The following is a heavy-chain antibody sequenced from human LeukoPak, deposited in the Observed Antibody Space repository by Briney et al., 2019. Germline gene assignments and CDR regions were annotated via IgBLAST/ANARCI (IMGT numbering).Heavy chain of an antibody. Sequence: ASVKVSCKASGYTFTSYGISWVRQAPGQGLEWMGWISAYNGNTNYAQKFQGRVTMTRDTSISTAYMELSRLRSDDTAVYYCARVDYGDSILDYWGQGTLVTVSS. D-gene: IGHD4-17*01. CDR3: ARVDYGDSILDY. V-gene: IGHV1-18*01. CDR2: ISAYNGNT. CDR1: GYTFTSYG. J-gene: IGHJ4*02.